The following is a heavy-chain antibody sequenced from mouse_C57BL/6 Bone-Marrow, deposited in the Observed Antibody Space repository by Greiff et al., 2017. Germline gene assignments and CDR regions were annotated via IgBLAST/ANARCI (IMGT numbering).Heavy chain of an antibody. D-gene: IGHD1-1*01. CDR2: IFPGSGST. J-gene: IGHJ3*01. V-gene: IGHV1-56*01. Sequence: VQLQQSGPELVRPGASVKISCKAPGYTFTSYWMQWVRQRPGQGLEWIGEIFPGSGSTYYNEKFKGKATLTVDTSSSTAYMQLSSLTSEDSAVYFCARRVRTTVVTFAYWGQGTLVTVSA. CDR1: GYTFTSYW. CDR3: ARRVRTTVVTFAY.